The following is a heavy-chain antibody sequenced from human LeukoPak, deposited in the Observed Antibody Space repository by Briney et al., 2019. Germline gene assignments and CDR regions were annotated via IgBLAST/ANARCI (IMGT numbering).Heavy chain of an antibody. V-gene: IGHV3-74*01. D-gene: IGHD1-14*01. CDR1: GFTFSSYW. J-gene: IGHJ6*04. CDR3: ARGEPYYYYYGMDV. CDR2: INSDGSST. Sequence: GGSLRLSCAASGFTFSSYWMHWVRQAPGKGLVWVSRINSDGSSTSYADSVKGRFTISRDNAKNTLYLQMNSLRAEDTVVYYCARGEPYYYYYGMDVWGKGTTVTVSS.